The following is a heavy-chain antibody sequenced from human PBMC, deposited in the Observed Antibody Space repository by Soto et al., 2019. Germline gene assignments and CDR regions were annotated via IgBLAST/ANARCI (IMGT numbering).Heavy chain of an antibody. CDR2: IIPIFGTA. V-gene: IGHV1-69*13. J-gene: IGHJ6*02. D-gene: IGHD5-18*01. Sequence: ASVKVSCKASGGTFSSYAISWVRQAPGQGLEWMGGIIPIFGTANYAQKFQGRVTITADESTSTAYMELSSLRSEDTAVYYCARLYSYGSDYYYGMDVWGQGTTVTVSS. CDR1: GGTFSSYA. CDR3: ARLYSYGSDYYYGMDV.